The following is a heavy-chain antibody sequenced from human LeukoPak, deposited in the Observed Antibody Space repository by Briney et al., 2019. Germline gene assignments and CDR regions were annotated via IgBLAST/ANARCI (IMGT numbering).Heavy chain of an antibody. D-gene: IGHD5-12*01. CDR1: GFTVSSNY. CDR3: AREGSGYSGYALDY. CDR2: IWYDGSNK. Sequence: GGSLRLSCAASGFTVSSNYMSWVRQAPGKGLEWVAVIWYDGSNKYYADSVKGRFTISRDNSKNTLYLQMNSLRAEDTAVYYCAREGSGYSGYALDYWGQGTLVTVSS. J-gene: IGHJ4*02. V-gene: IGHV3-33*08.